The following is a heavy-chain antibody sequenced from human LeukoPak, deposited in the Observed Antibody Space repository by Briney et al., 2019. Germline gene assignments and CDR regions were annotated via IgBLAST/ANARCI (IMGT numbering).Heavy chain of an antibody. CDR1: GFTFSSYA. CDR2: ISGSGGST. J-gene: IGHJ4*02. CDR3: AKDRTLIVVVVAATEVFDY. Sequence: GGSLRLSCAASGFTFSSYAMSWVRQAPGKGVEWVSAISGSGGSTYYADSVKGRFTISRDNSKNTLYLQMNSLRAEDTAVYYCAKDRTLIVVVVAATEVFDYWGQGTLVTVSS. V-gene: IGHV3-23*01. D-gene: IGHD2-15*01.